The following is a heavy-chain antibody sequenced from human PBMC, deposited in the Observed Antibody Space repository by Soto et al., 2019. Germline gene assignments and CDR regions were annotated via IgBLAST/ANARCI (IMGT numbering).Heavy chain of an antibody. CDR2: IYWDDDE. D-gene: IGHD2-2*01. Sequence: QITLKESGPTLVKPTQTLTLTCTFSGFSLNTSGLGVGWIRQPPGKALEWLALIYWDDDEYYSPSLKSRLTITKDTSKNQVVLSMTNMDPVDTATYYCVHRPDCDTCYAVIWWFDPWGQGTLVTVSS. V-gene: IGHV2-5*02. J-gene: IGHJ5*02. CDR1: GFSLNTSGLG. CDR3: VHRPDCDTCYAVIWWFDP.